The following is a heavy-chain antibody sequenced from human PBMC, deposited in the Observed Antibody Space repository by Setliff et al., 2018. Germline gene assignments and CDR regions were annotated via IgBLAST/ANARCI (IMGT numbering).Heavy chain of an antibody. D-gene: IGHD6-19*01. CDR3: AREGGGSGWTPDP. Sequence: KPSETLSLTCTVSGGSISNYYWSWIRQSPGKGLEWIGFIYYNGRSDHNPSFQSRVTMSVDRSKNQFSLNLRAMTAADTAVYYCAREGGGSGWTPDPWGQGTLVTVSS. V-gene: IGHV4-59*01. J-gene: IGHJ5*02. CDR1: GGSISNYY. CDR2: IYYNGRS.